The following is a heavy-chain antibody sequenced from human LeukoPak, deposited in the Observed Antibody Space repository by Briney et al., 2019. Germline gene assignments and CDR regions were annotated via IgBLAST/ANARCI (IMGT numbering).Heavy chain of an antibody. CDR3: ARDGPADTDY. CDR2: ISSSSSYI. D-gene: IGHD6-25*01. J-gene: IGHJ4*02. V-gene: IGHV3-21*01. Sequence: PGGSLRLSCAPSGFTFSSYSMNWVRQAPGKGLEWVSSISSSSSYIYYADSVKGRFTISRDNAKNSLYLQMNSLRAEDTAVYYCARDGPADTDYWGQGTLVTVSS. CDR1: GFTFSSYS.